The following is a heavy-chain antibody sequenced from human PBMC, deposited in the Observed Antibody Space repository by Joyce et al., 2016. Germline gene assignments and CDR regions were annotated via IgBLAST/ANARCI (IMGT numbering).Heavy chain of an antibody. J-gene: IGHJ1*01. CDR2: IHNSGST. D-gene: IGHD3-16*01. CDR1: GDSVSSDAYF. V-gene: IGHV4-31*03. CDR3: ATDPVGGHGHDPPI. Sequence: QVQLQESGPGLVKPSQTLSLTCTVSGDSVSSDAYFWSWVRQHPGKGLEWIGYIHNSGSTFYNPSLKGRPTMSVDTSKNQFSLRLTSVTAADTAVYYCATDPVGGHGHDPPIWGQGALVTVSS.